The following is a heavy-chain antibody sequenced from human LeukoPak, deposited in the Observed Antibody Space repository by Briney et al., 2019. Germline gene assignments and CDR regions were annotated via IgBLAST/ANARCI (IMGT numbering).Heavy chain of an antibody. CDR1: GFTFSSYA. CDR3: AREAGIAVAGTEADY. V-gene: IGHV3-23*01. J-gene: IGHJ4*02. Sequence: GGSLRLSCAASGFTFSSYAMSWVRQAPGKGLEWVSAISGSGGSTYYADSVKGRFTISRDNSKNTLYLQMNSLRGEDTAVYYCAREAGIAVAGTEADYWGQGTLVTVSS. D-gene: IGHD6-19*01. CDR2: ISGSGGST.